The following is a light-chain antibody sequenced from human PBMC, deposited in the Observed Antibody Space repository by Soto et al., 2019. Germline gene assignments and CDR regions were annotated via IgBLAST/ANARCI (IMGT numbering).Light chain of an antibody. CDR3: QQYGSSIT. Sequence: EIVRTESLATRSVSPEERPTLSFRANQNIISNLAWYQQKPGQAPRLLIYDASNRATGVPPRFSGSGSGTDSTLTINRLEPEDFAVYYCQQYGSSITFGQGTRLEI. CDR1: QNIISN. V-gene: IGKV3-20*01. CDR2: DAS. J-gene: IGKJ5*01.